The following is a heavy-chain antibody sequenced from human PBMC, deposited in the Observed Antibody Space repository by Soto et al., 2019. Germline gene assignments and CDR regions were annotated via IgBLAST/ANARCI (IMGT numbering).Heavy chain of an antibody. CDR2: IYHSGTT. J-gene: IGHJ4*02. CDR3: ARHLWGGSGSFDY. V-gene: IGHV4-30-2*01. Sequence: KPSETLSLTCAVSGGSMSSDTYSWSWIRQPPGKGLEWIGYIYHSGTTYYNPSLRSRVTLSVDRSKNEFSLKLTSVTAADTAVYYCARHLWGGSGSFDYWGQGTLVTVSS. D-gene: IGHD3-10*01. CDR1: GGSMSSDTYS.